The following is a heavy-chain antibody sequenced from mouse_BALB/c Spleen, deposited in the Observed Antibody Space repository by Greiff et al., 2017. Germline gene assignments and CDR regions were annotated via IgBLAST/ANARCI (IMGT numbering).Heavy chain of an antibody. D-gene: IGHD1-1*01. J-gene: IGHJ1*01. CDR2: IDPANGNT. V-gene: IGHV14-3*02. CDR3: AREVVYYYGSSDCYFDV. Sequence: DVQLQASGAELVKPGASGKLSCTASGFNFKETYMHGVKQRPEQGLEWIGRIDPANGNTKYDPKFKGKATITADTTSNTAYLQLSSLTSEDTAVLYCAREVVYYYGSSDCYFDVWGEGTTVTVSS. CDR1: GFNFKETY.